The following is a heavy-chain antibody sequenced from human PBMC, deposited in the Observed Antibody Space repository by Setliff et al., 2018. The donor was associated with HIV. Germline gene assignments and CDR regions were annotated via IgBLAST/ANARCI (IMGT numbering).Heavy chain of an antibody. Sequence: GPSVKVSCKASGYTFTSYAMHWVRQAPGQSLEWMGWINAGNGNIRYSQKFQGRVTLTRDTSASTVYLDLSSLSSEDTAIYYCARGYYNSGNYFEYWGQGTLVTVSS. J-gene: IGHJ4*02. D-gene: IGHD3-10*01. CDR3: ARGYYNSGNYFEY. CDR1: GYTFTSYA. CDR2: INAGNGNI. V-gene: IGHV1-3*01.